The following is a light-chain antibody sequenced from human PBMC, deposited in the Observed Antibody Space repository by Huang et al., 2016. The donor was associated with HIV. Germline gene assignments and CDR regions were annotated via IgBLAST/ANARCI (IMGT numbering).Light chain of an antibody. J-gene: IGKJ4*01. Sequence: IVLTQSPATLSWYPGERVPLSCRASQSVGNYIACYQQHPGQSPRLLIYDTSNRATGTPVRFSGSGSGTDILLTISNLESEDFALYYCQQRSSGVTFGGGTKVQVK. CDR2: DTS. V-gene: IGKV3-11*01. CDR3: QQRSSGVT. CDR1: QSVGNY.